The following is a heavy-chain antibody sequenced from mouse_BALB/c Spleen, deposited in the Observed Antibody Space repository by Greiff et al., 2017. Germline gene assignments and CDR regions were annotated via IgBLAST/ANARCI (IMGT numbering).Heavy chain of an antibody. V-gene: IGHV3-2*02. CDR1: GYSITSDYA. CDR3: ARGIYYGSSHWYFDV. D-gene: IGHD1-1*01. CDR2: ISYSGST. Sequence: DVQLQESGPGLVKPSQSLSLTCTVTGYSITSDYAWNWIRQFPGNKLEWMGYISYSGSTSYNPSLKSRISITRDTSKNQFFLQLNSVTTEDTATYYCARGIYYGSSHWYFDVWGAGTTVTVSS. J-gene: IGHJ1*01.